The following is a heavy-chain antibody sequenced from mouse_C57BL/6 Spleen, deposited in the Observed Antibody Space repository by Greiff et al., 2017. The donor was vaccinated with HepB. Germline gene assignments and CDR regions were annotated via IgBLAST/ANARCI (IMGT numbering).Heavy chain of an antibody. J-gene: IGHJ3*01. D-gene: IGHD2-5*01. CDR3: ARWQYSNPWFGY. CDR1: GYTFTSYW. Sequence: QVQLQQPGAELVRPGSSVKLSCKASGYTFTSYWMDWVKQRPGQGLEWIGNIYPSDSETHYNQKFKDKATLTVDKSSSTAYMQLSSLTSEDSAVYYWARWQYSNPWFGYRGQGTLVNVSA. V-gene: IGHV1-61*01. CDR2: IYPSDSET.